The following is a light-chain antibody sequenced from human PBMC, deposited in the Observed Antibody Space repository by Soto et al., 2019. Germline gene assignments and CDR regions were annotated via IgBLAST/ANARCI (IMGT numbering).Light chain of an antibody. V-gene: IGKV3D-20*02. CDR2: GAS. CDR1: QNVYNNY. Sequence: EIVLTQSPGTLSLSPGERVTLSCTASQNVYNNYLAWYQQRPGQAPRSLIYGASNRATGIPDRFSGSGSGTDFTLTISRLEPEDFAVYYCQQRSNWPQTFGQGTKVDIK. CDR3: QQRSNWPQT. J-gene: IGKJ1*01.